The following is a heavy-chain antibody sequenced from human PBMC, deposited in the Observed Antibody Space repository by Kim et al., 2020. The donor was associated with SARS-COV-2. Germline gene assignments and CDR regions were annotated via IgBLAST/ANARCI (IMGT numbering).Heavy chain of an antibody. V-gene: IGHV1-18*04. CDR1: GYTFTSYG. Sequence: ASVKVSCKASGYTFTSYGISWVRQAPGQGLEWMGWISAYNGNTNYAQKLQGRVTMTTDTSTSTAYMELRSLRSDDTAVYYCARDVYSSGYYYDYYYYGMDVWGQGTTVTVSS. D-gene: IGHD3-22*01. CDR2: ISAYNGNT. CDR3: ARDVYSSGYYYDYYYYGMDV. J-gene: IGHJ6*02.